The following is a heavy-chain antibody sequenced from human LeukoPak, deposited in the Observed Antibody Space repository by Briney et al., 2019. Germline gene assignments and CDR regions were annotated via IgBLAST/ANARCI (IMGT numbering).Heavy chain of an antibody. CDR2: TSDGGSDT. CDR3: AKALYGDYGRFDY. Sequence: PGGSLRLSCITSGFTFGDYAMNWVRQAPGKGLDWVSTSDGGSDTHYADSVKGRFTISRDNSKNTVYLQINSLRAEDTAVYYCAKALYGDYGRFDYWGQGTLVTVSS. V-gene: IGHV3-23*01. CDR1: GFTFGDYA. D-gene: IGHD4-17*01. J-gene: IGHJ4*02.